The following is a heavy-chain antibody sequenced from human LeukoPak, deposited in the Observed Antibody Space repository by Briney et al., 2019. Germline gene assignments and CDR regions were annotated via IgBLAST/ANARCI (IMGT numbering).Heavy chain of an antibody. D-gene: IGHD6-6*01. Sequence: ASVKVSCKASGYTFTSYYMHWVRQAPGQGLEWMGIINPSGGSTSYAQKFQGRVTMTRDMSTSTVYMELSSLRSEDTAVYYCAGSIAAQEPKYNWFDPWGQGTLVTVSS. V-gene: IGHV1-46*01. CDR3: AGSIAAQEPKYNWFDP. CDR1: GYTFTSYY. CDR2: INPSGGST. J-gene: IGHJ5*02.